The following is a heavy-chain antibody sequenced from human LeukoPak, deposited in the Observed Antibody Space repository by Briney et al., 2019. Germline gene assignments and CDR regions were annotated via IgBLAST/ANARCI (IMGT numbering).Heavy chain of an antibody. Sequence: SETLSLTCTVSGYSISNGYYWGWIRQPPGEGLEWVGSIYHRGSTYYNPSLRSRVTISLDRSKKKFSLKLTSVTAADTAVYFCARGAEYYAIWRGYAGYSDYWGQGISVTVSS. J-gene: IGHJ4*02. V-gene: IGHV4-38-2*02. CDR3: ARGAEYYAIWRGYAGYSDY. D-gene: IGHD3-3*01. CDR2: IYHRGST. CDR1: GYSISNGYY.